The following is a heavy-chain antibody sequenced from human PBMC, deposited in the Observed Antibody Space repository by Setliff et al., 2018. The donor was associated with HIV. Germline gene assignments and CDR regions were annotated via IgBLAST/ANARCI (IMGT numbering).Heavy chain of an antibody. Sequence: PSETLSLTCDVSDYSISSAHNWAWIRQAPGRGLEWIGSLHHSGNTHYKPSLKSRVSIFLDTSKKQLSLKLRSVTAADTAVYYCAREGGCCGSIPCFGFGYWGQGTLVTVSS. CDR1: DYSISSAHN. J-gene: IGHJ4*01. CDR2: LHHSGNT. V-gene: IGHV4-38-2*02. CDR3: AREGGCCGSIPCFGFGY. D-gene: IGHD2-2*01.